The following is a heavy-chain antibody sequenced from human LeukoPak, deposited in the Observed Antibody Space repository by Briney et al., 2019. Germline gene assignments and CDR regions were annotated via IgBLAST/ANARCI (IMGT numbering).Heavy chain of an antibody. CDR2: LYYSGST. Sequence: PSETLSLTCTVSGGSISSASYFWGWIRQPPGKGLEWIGTLYYSGSTYYGASLKSRVTMSGDTSRNQFSLRLSSVNAADTAVYYCAKAGVRYSDSSALYAFDFWGPGTMVTVSS. CDR1: GGSISSASYF. CDR3: AKAGVRYSDSSALYAFDF. V-gene: IGHV4-39*01. D-gene: IGHD3-22*01. J-gene: IGHJ3*01.